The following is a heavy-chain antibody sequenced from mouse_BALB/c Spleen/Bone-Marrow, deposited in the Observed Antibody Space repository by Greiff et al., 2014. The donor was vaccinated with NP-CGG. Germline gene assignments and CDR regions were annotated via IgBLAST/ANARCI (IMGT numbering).Heavy chain of an antibody. J-gene: IGHJ2*01. CDR2: IYPGNSDT. D-gene: IGHD3-1*01. Sequence: VQLKQSGTVLARPGAAVKMSCKASGYTFSNYWMHWVKQRPGQGLEWIGTIYPGNSDTTYNQKFKGKATLTAVTSTSTAYMELSSLTNEDSPVYYCTTLARNKFDYWGQGTTLTVSS. CDR3: TTLARNKFDY. V-gene: IGHV1-5*01. CDR1: GYTFSNYW.